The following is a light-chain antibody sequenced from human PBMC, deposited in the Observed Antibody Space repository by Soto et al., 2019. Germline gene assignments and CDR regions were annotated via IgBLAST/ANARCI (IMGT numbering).Light chain of an antibody. J-gene: IGKJ1*01. CDR3: QQYGSSPRT. CDR2: GAS. Sequence: EIVLTPSPGTLSLSPVERATLSCRASQSVSSNYLAWYQQKPGQAPRLLIYGASSRATGIPDRFSGSGSGTDFTLTISRLEPEDFAVYYCQQYGSSPRTFGQGTKVDI. CDR1: QSVSSNY. V-gene: IGKV3-20*01.